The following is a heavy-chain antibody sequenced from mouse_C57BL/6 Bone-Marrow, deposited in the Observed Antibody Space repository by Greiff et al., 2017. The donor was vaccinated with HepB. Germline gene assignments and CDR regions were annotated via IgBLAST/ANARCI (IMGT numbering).Heavy chain of an antibody. D-gene: IGHD1-1*01. V-gene: IGHV1-64*01. CDR2: IHPNSGST. CDR1: GYTFTSYW. Sequence: VQLQQPGAELVKPGASVKLSCKASGYTFTSYWMHWVKQRPGQGLEWIGMIHPNSGSTNYNEKFKSKATLTVDNSSSTAYMQLSSLTSEDSAVYYCAKGVYYYGRDAMDYWGQGTSVTVSS. J-gene: IGHJ4*01. CDR3: AKGVYYYGRDAMDY.